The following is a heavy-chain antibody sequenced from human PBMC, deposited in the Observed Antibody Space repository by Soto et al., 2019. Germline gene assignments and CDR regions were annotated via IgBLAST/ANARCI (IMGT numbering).Heavy chain of an antibody. J-gene: IGHJ6*02. D-gene: IGHD3-10*01. CDR2: ISSSSSTI. CDR3: ARGILVRGVIYYYYGMDV. CDR1: GFTFSSYS. Sequence: GGSLRLSCAASGFTFSSYSMNWVRQAPGKGREGGSYISSSSSTIYYADSVKGRFTISRDNAKNSLYLQMNSLRDEDTAVYYCARGILVRGVIYYYYGMDVWGQGTTVTVSS. V-gene: IGHV3-48*02.